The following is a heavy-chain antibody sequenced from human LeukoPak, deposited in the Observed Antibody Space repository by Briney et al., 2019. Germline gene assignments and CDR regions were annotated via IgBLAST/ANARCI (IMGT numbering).Heavy chain of an antibody. Sequence: ASVKVSCKASGYTFTGYYMHWVRQAPGQGLEWMGWINPNSGDTNYAQKFQGRVTMTRDTSISTAYMELSRLRSDDTAVYYCARDRGQQLPREWGQGTLVTVSS. V-gene: IGHV1-2*02. J-gene: IGHJ4*02. CDR2: INPNSGDT. CDR3: ARDRGQQLPRE. D-gene: IGHD6-13*01. CDR1: GYTFTGYY.